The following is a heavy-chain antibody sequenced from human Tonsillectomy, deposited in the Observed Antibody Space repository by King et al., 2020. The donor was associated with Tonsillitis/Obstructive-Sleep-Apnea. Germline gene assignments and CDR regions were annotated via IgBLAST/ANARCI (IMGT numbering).Heavy chain of an antibody. D-gene: IGHD6-6*01. CDR1: GFTFSSYG. Sequence: VQLVESGGGVVQPGKSLRLSCTASGFTFSSYGMHWVRQAPGKGLEWVAVIWYDGSNKYYADSVKGRFTISRDNSKNTLYLQMNSLRAEDTAVYYCARGQYSTSSSVYYYYGMNVWGQGTTVTVSS. J-gene: IGHJ6*02. CDR3: ARGQYSTSSSVYYYYGMNV. CDR2: IWYDGSNK. V-gene: IGHV3-33*01.